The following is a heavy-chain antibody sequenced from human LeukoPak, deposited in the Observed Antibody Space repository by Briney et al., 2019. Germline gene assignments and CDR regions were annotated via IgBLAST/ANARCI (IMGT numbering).Heavy chain of an antibody. CDR2: INSDGSWT. J-gene: IGHJ4*02. D-gene: IGHD2/OR15-2a*01. CDR3: VSFYETY. Sequence: GGSLRLSCAASGNYWMHWVRQVPGKGLVWVSRINSDGSWTSYADSVKGRFTISKDNAKNTVYLQMNSLRAEDTAVYYCVSFYETYWGRGTLVTVSS. V-gene: IGHV3-74*01. CDR1: GNYW.